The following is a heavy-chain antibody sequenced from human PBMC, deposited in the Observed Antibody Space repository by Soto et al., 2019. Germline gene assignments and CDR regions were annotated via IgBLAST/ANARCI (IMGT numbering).Heavy chain of an antibody. V-gene: IGHV3-48*03. Sequence: GGSLRRSCAASGFTFSSYEMNCVRQAPGKGLEWFSYISSSGSTIYYADSVKGRFTISRDNAKNSLYLQMNSLRAEDTAVYYCARGRRIGVVVPAANAYWGQGTMVTFSS. CDR2: ISSSGSTI. D-gene: IGHD2-2*01. J-gene: IGHJ4*02. CDR1: GFTFSSYE. CDR3: ARGRRIGVVVPAANAY.